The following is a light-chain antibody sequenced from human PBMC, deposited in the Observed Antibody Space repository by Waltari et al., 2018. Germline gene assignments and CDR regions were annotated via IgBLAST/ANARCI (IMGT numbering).Light chain of an antibody. CDR3: QQSYSVPLT. V-gene: IGKV1-39*01. Sequence: DIKITQSPSSLSASVGDRVTITCRASQSIRMFLNWYQQKPGKAPKLLIYTASSLESGVPSRFSASGSGTDFTLTISSLQSEDFATYYCQQSYSVPLTFGGGTKVEIK. CDR2: TAS. J-gene: IGKJ4*01. CDR1: QSIRMF.